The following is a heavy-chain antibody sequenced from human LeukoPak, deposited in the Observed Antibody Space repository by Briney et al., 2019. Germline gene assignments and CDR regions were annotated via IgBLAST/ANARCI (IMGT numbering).Heavy chain of an antibody. CDR1: GYTFTSYY. V-gene: IGHV1-46*01. J-gene: IGHJ4*02. CDR2: INPSGGST. D-gene: IGHD4-17*01. Sequence: ASVKVSCKASGYTFTSYYMHWVRQAPGRGLEWMGIINPSGGSTSYAQKFQGRVTMTRDTSTSTVYMELSSLRSEDTAVYYCARILSAYGDSDYWGQGTLVTVSS. CDR3: ARILSAYGDSDY.